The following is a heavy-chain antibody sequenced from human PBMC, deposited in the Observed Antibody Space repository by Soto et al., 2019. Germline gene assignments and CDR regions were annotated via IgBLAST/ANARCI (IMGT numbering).Heavy chain of an antibody. CDR3: AGRHTITMIVVGHFDY. J-gene: IGHJ4*02. Sequence: QVQLVQSGAEVKKPGSSVKVSCKASGGTFSSYAISWVRQAPGQGLEWVGGIIPIFGTANYAQKFQGRVTITADESTSTAYMELSSLRSEDTAVYYCAGRHTITMIVVGHFDYWGQGTLVTVSS. CDR2: IIPIFGTA. CDR1: GGTFSSYA. V-gene: IGHV1-69*12. D-gene: IGHD3-22*01.